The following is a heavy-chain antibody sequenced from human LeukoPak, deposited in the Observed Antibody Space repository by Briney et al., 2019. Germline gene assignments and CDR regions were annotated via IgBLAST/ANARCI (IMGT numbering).Heavy chain of an antibody. J-gene: IGHJ5*02. CDR3: AKGLYYDILTGNYFDP. V-gene: IGHV3-9*01. CDR1: GFTDDDYA. D-gene: IGHD3-9*01. Sequence: PGRSLRLSCAASGFTDDDYAMHLVRQLAGKGLEWVAGITGNSDSVGYGDSVKGRFTISRDNAKNSLFLQMNSLSADDTAFYYCAKGLYYDILTGNYFDPWGQGTPVTVSS. CDR2: ITGNSDSV.